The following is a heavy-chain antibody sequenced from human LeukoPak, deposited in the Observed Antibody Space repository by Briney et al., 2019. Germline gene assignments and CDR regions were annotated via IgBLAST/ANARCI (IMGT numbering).Heavy chain of an antibody. CDR3: ARVRLVPRPGALDY. CDR1: GGSFSGYY. Sequence: SETLSLTCAVYGGSFSGYYWSWIRQPPGKGLGWIGEINHSGSTNYNPSLKSRVTISVDTSKNQFSLKLSSVTAADTAVYYCARVRLVPRPGALDYWGQGTLVTVSS. CDR2: INHSGST. V-gene: IGHV4-34*01. D-gene: IGHD2-2*01. J-gene: IGHJ4*02.